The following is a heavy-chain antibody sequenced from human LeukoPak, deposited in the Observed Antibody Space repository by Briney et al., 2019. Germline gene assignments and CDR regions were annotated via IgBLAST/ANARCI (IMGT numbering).Heavy chain of an antibody. CDR2: ISAYNGNT. V-gene: IGHV1-18*01. Sequence: ASVKVSCKASGYTFTSYGISCVRQAPGQGLEWMGWISAYNGNTNYAQKLQGRVTMTTDTSTSTAYMELRSLRSDDTAVYYCARDRDSSGWYVGQPDYWGQGTLVTVSS. CDR1: GYTFTSYG. CDR3: ARDRDSSGWYVGQPDY. J-gene: IGHJ4*02. D-gene: IGHD6-19*01.